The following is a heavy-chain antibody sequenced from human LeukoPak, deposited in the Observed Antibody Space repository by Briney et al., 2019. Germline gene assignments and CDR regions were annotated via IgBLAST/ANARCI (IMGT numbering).Heavy chain of an antibody. CDR1: GFTFSSYA. D-gene: IGHD2-2*01. Sequence: AGSLTLSCAASGFTFSSYAMSWFRQAPGKGLEWFSSIIGSGGSTYYADSVKGRFTISRDSSKNTLCLPMNSLRAEDTAVYYCARDPRDIVVLPAAADYWGQGTLVTVSS. J-gene: IGHJ4*02. CDR3: ARDPRDIVVLPAAADY. V-gene: IGHV3-23*01. CDR2: IIGSGGST.